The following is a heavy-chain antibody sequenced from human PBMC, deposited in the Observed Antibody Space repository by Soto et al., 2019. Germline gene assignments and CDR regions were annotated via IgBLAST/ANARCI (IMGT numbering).Heavy chain of an antibody. CDR3: ETWETATTRGFDT. CDR2: INYSGRS. Sequence: SETLSLTCIVSGDSISIYYWSWIRQPPGKGLEWIGYINYSGRSNYNPSLKSRVSISVDMSKNHFSLKLNSVTTADTAVYYCETWETATTRGFDTWGQGTLVTVSS. CDR1: GDSISIYY. J-gene: IGHJ5*02. D-gene: IGHD1-1*01. V-gene: IGHV4-59*01.